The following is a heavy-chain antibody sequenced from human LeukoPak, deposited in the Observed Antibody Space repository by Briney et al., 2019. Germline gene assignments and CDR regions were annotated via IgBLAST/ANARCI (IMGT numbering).Heavy chain of an antibody. Sequence: GASVKVSCKASGYTFTSYDINWVRQATGQGLEWMGWMNPNSGNTASAQKFQGRVTMTRDTSINTAYLELSSLRSEDTAVYYCARGANQWLPQGAVNYWGQGTPVTVSS. CDR1: GYTFTSYD. V-gene: IGHV1-8*01. J-gene: IGHJ4*02. CDR2: MNPNSGNT. D-gene: IGHD6-19*01. CDR3: ARGANQWLPQGAVNY.